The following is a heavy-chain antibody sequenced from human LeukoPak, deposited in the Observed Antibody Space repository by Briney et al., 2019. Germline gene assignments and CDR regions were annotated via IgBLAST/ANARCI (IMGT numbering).Heavy chain of an antibody. D-gene: IGHD4-17*01. J-gene: IGHJ5*02. CDR1: GFTFSSYG. Sequence: GRSLRLSCAAYGFTFSSYGMHWVRQAPGTGLEWVAVIWYDGSNKYYADSVKGRFTISRDNSKNTLYLQMNSLRAEDTAVYFCAKDGESCTHGVGTTVTTPYKGFDPWSQGTLVTVSS. CDR3: AKDGESCTHGVGTTVTTPYKGFDP. V-gene: IGHV3-33*06. CDR2: IWYDGSNK.